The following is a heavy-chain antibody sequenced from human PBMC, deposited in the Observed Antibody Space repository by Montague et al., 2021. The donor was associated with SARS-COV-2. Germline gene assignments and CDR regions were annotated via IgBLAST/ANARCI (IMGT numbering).Heavy chain of an antibody. V-gene: IGHV3-23*01. Sequence: SLRLSCAASGFTFSSYAMSWVRQAPGKGLEWVPAISGSGGSTYYADSVKGRFTISRDNSKNTLYLQMNSLRAEDTAVYYCARAAAGYYYYGMDVWGQGTTVTVSS. CDR3: ARAAAGYYYYGMDV. CDR2: ISGSGGST. CDR1: GFTFSSYA. D-gene: IGHD6-13*01. J-gene: IGHJ6*02.